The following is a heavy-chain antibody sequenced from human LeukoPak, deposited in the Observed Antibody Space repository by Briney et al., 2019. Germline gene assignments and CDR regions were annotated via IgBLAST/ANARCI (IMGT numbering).Heavy chain of an antibody. CDR3: ARRRCTSTSCFFDY. Sequence: GGSLRLSCAASGFSFNNYWMSWVRQAPGKGLEWVANIKQDGSEKNYVDSVKGRFTISRDNAKNSLCLQMNSLRVEDTAVYYCARRRCTSTSCFFDYWGQGTLVTVSS. V-gene: IGHV3-7*01. D-gene: IGHD2-2*01. CDR1: GFSFNNYW. CDR2: IKQDGSEK. J-gene: IGHJ4*02.